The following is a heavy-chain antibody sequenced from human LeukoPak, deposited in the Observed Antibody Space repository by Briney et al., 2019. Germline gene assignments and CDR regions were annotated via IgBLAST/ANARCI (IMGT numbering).Heavy chain of an antibody. V-gene: IGHV1-18*04. CDR3: ARLRGGIYSSRDAFDI. J-gene: IGHJ3*02. D-gene: IGHD2-2*01. CDR1: GYTFTTNC. CDR2: ISHYDGDT. Sequence: ASVKASCKASGYTFTTNCVSWVRQAPGPGLESLVWISHYDGDTNYTPDLQGRVTLSTDTSTSTAYMELTSLRSDDTAVYYCARLRGGIYSSRDAFDIWGQGTMVTVSS.